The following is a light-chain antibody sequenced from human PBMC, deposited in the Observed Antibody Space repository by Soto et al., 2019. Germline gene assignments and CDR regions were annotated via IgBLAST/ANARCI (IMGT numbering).Light chain of an antibody. CDR1: QSFSSSQ. Sequence: EIVLTQSPGTLSLPPRERATLSCRASQSFSSSQLAWYQQKPGRAPRLLIYDASCRAAGSSDRFTGSGSGADFTLTIIRREPEDFAVYYCQQYYSSPRTFGQGTKVDVK. J-gene: IGKJ1*01. V-gene: IGKV3-20*01. CDR3: QQYYSSPRT. CDR2: DAS.